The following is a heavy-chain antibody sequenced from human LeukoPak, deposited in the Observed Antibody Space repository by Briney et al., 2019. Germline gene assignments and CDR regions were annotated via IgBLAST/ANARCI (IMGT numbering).Heavy chain of an antibody. CDR2: ISYDGDNE. CDR1: GFTFSNYA. Sequence: GGSLRLSCAASGFTFSNYALHWVRQAPGKGLEWVAVISYDGDNEYYADSVKGRFTISRDNSNNTLYLQMNSLRAEDTAVYYCARGVVVITSYFHHWGQGTLVTVSS. CDR3: ARGVVVITSYFHH. D-gene: IGHD3-22*01. J-gene: IGHJ1*01. V-gene: IGHV3-30-3*01.